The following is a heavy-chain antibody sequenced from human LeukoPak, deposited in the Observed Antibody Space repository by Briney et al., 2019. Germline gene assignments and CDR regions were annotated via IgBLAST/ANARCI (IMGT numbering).Heavy chain of an antibody. CDR2: IYYSGST. J-gene: IGHJ4*02. V-gene: IGHV4-31*03. CDR3: ARIGLTGTAIFDY. CDR1: GGSISSGGYY. D-gene: IGHD1-20*01. Sequence: PQTLSLTCTVSGGSISSGGYYWSWIRQHPGKGLEWIGYIYYSGSTYYNPSLKSRVTISVDTSKNQFSLKLSSVTAADTAVYYCARIGLTGTAIFDYWGQGTLVTVSS.